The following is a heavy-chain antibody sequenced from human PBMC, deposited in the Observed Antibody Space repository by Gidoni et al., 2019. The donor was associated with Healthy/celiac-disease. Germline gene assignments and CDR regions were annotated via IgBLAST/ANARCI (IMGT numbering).Heavy chain of an antibody. Sequence: QVTLRESGPALVKPTQTLTLTCTFSAFSPSTSRLCVSWIRQPPGKALEWLARIDWDDDKYYSTSRKTRLTISKDTSKNQVVLTMTNMDPVDTATYYCARLLRYCSGGRCYQAIDSWGQGTLVTVSS. CDR1: AFSPSTSRLC. J-gene: IGHJ4*02. CDR3: ARLLRYCSGGRCYQAIDS. CDR2: IDWDDDK. V-gene: IGHV2-70*15. D-gene: IGHD2-15*01.